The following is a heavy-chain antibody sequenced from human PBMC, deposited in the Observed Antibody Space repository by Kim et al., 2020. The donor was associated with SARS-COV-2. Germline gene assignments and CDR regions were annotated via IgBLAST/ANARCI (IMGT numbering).Heavy chain of an antibody. V-gene: IGHV1-2*06. CDR3: ARACSGGSCYSGFDY. J-gene: IGHJ4*02. Sequence: ASVKVSCKASGYTFTGYYMHWVRQAPGQGLEWMGRINPNSGGTNYAQKFQGRVTMTRDTSISTAYMELSRLRSDDTAVYYCARACSGGSCYSGFDYWGQGTLVTVSS. CDR2: INPNSGGT. D-gene: IGHD2-15*01. CDR1: GYTFTGYY.